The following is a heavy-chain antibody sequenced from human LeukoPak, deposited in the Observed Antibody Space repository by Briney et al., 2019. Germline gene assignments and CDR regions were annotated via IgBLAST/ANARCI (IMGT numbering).Heavy chain of an antibody. D-gene: IGHD6-19*01. CDR2: IRGSDGST. Sequence: GGSLRLSCAASGFTFSNYAMSWVRHTPGKGLEWVSIIRGSDGSTYYADSVKGRFTTSRDNPKNTLYLEMNNLRAEDTALYYCAKARYTAGWYTFDYWGQGTQVTVPS. V-gene: IGHV3-23*01. J-gene: IGHJ4*02. CDR3: AKARYTAGWYTFDY. CDR1: GFTFSNYA.